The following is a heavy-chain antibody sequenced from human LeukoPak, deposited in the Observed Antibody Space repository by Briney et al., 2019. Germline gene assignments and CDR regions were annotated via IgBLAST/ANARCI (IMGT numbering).Heavy chain of an antibody. V-gene: IGHV3-11*01. CDR2: ISSSGSTI. D-gene: IGHD3-10*01. CDR1: GFTFSDYY. J-gene: IGHJ6*02. CDR3: ARDRWFGIPDYYYYGMDV. Sequence: GGSLRLSCAASGFTFSDYYMSWIRQAPGKGLEWVSYISSSGSTIYYADSVKGRFTISRDNAKNSLYLQMNSLRAEDTAVYYCARDRWFGIPDYYYYGMDVWGHGTTVTVSS.